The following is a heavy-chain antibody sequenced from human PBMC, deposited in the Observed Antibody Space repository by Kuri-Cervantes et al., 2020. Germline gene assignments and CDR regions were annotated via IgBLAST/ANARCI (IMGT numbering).Heavy chain of an antibody. CDR2: FDPEDGET. CDR3: ARSFHLYGDYVQTRDY. Sequence: ASVKVSCKVSGYTLTELSMHWVRQAPGKGLEWMGGFDPEDGETIYAQKFQGRVTMTTDTSTSTAYMELRSLRSDDTAVYYCARSFHLYGDYVQTRDYWGQGTLVTVSS. CDR1: GYTLTELS. V-gene: IGHV1-24*01. D-gene: IGHD4-17*01. J-gene: IGHJ4*02.